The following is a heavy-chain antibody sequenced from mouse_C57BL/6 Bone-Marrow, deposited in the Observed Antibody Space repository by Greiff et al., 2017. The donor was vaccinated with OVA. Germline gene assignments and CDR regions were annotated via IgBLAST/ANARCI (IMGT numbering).Heavy chain of an antibody. Sequence: QVQLQQPGAELVMPGASVKLSCKASGYTFTSYWMHWVKQRPGQGLEWIGEIDPSDSYTNYNQKFKGKSTLTVDKSSSTAYMQLSSLTSEDSAVYYCARRGNSYYYGSFWYFDVWGTGTTVTVSS. CDR1: GYTFTSYW. CDR3: ARRGNSYYYGSFWYFDV. J-gene: IGHJ1*03. D-gene: IGHD1-1*01. CDR2: IDPSDSYT. V-gene: IGHV1-69*01.